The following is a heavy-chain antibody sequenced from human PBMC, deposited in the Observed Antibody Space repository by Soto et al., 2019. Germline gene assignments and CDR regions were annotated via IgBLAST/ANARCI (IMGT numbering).Heavy chain of an antibody. V-gene: IGHV3-30*18. J-gene: IGHJ4*01. CDR1: GFDFSSSG. Sequence: QVQLVESGGGVVQPGMSLRLSCAASGFDFSSSGMHWVRQIPGKGREWVAIISFDGNKQNYSDSVKGRFTISNVNYEKTPFLQMKSLRAEDTAVHSCPKASGRTSGGSGVGWGTLDYWGPGTLVTVSS. CDR3: PKASGRTSGGSGVGWGTLDY. CDR2: ISFDGNKQ. D-gene: IGHD6-19*01.